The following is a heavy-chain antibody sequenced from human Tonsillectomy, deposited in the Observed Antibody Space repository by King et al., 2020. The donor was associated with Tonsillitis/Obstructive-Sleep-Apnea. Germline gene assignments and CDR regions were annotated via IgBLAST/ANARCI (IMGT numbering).Heavy chain of an antibody. CDR2: ISAYNGNT. CDR1: GYTFTSYG. V-gene: IGHV1-18*01. CDR3: ARDSPTIFGVGIPLTEWFDP. J-gene: IGHJ5*02. Sequence: QLVQSGAEVKKPGASVKVSCKASGYTFTSYGISWVRQAPGQGLEWMGWISAYNGNTNYAQKLQGRVTMTTDTSTSTAYMELRSLRSDDTAVYYCARDSPTIFGVGIPLTEWFDPWGQGTLVTVSS. D-gene: IGHD3-3*01.